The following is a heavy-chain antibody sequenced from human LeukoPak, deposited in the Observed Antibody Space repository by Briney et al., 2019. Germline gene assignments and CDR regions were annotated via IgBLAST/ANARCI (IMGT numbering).Heavy chain of an antibody. J-gene: IGHJ3*02. V-gene: IGHV4-61*01. Sequence: NPSETLSLTCTVSGGSISSSSYYWSWIRQPPGKGLEWIGYIYYSGSTNYNPSLKSRVTISVDTSKNQFSLKLSSVTAADTAVYYCARQGGDGALWFGEETDAFDIWGQGTMVTVSS. CDR1: GGSISSSSYY. D-gene: IGHD3-10*01. CDR3: ARQGGDGALWFGEETDAFDI. CDR2: IYYSGST.